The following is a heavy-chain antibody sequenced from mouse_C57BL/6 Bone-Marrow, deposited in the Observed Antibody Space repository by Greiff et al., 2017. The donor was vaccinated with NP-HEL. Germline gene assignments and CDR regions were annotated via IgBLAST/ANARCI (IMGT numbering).Heavy chain of an antibody. CDR2: ISDGGSYT. Sequence: EVKVEESGGGLVKPGGSLKLSCAASGFTFSSYAMSWVRQTPEKRLEWVATISDGGSYTYYPDNVKGRFTISRDNAKNNRYLQMSHLKSEDTAMYYCARDGDYGPAWFAYWGQGTLVTVSA. V-gene: IGHV5-4*01. D-gene: IGHD1-1*02. J-gene: IGHJ3*01. CDR3: ARDGDYGPAWFAY. CDR1: GFTFSSYA.